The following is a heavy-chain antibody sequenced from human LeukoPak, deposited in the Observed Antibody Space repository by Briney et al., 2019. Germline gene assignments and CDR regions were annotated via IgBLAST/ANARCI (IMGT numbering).Heavy chain of an antibody. V-gene: IGHV3-33*01. CDR1: GFTFSNYG. D-gene: IGHD4-23*01. CDR2: IWFDGIRK. J-gene: IGHJ4*02. Sequence: GRSLRLSCAASGFTFSNYGMHWVRQVPGKGLEWVAAIWFDGIRKYYVDSVKGRFTISRDNAKNSLYLQMNSLRDEDTAVYYCARHDYGGNSGDYWGQGTLVTVSS. CDR3: ARHDYGGNSGDY.